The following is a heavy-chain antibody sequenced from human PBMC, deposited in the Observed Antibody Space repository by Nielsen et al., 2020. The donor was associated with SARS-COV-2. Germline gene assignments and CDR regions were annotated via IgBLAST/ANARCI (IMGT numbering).Heavy chain of an antibody. CDR1: GGSISTYF. D-gene: IGHD6-19*01. J-gene: IGHJ3*01. Sequence: SEILSLTCTISGGSISTYFWSWIRQPPGKGLEWIGSISYSGSSSYNPSLNSRVTISLDTSKNQFSLRLTSVTAADTAVYYCARVGQWGGLDVWAQGTTVTVSS. CDR2: ISYSGSS. V-gene: IGHV4-59*13. CDR3: ARVGQWGGLDV.